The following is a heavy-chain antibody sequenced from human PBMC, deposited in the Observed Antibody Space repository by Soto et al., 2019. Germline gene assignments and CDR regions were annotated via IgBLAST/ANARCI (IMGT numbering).Heavy chain of an antibody. CDR1: GFTFSNYW. Sequence: EVQLVESGGGLVQPGGSLRLSCAGSGFTFSNYWMHWVRQAPGTGLEWVSRIDHDGPTDYADSVRGRFTISRDNAENTLYLHMNSLRPEDTAVYYCVRDSHGDYWGQGTLVTVSS. V-gene: IGHV3-74*01. J-gene: IGHJ4*02. CDR2: IDHDGPT. CDR3: VRDSHGDY.